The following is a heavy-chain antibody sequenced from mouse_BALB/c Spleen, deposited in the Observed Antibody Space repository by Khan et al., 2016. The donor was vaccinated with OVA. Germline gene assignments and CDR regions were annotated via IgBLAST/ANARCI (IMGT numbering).Heavy chain of an antibody. CDR3: ARVYVWDFDY. J-gene: IGHJ2*01. V-gene: IGHV3-2*02. CDR2: ISYSGNT. Sequence: EVQLLETGPGLVKPSQSLSLICTVTGYSITSDYAWNWIGQFPGNKLEWMGFISYSGNTKYNPSLKSRISITRDTSKNQFFLQLNSVTTEDTSTYYCARVYVWDFDYWGQGTTLTVSS. CDR1: GYSITSDYA. D-gene: IGHD1-1*01.